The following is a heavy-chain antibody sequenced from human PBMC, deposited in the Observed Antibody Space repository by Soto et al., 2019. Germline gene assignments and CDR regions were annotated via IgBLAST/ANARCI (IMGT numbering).Heavy chain of an antibody. V-gene: IGHV3-33*01. J-gene: IGHJ2*01. D-gene: IGHD3-22*01. CDR3: ARDLGYESRGYYYVDWYFDL. CDR2: LWYDGSKT. Sequence: QVQLVESGGGVVQPGRSLRLTCEASGFSLSSHGMHWVRQAPGKGLEWVALLWYDGSKTYYPDSVEGRFTISRDNSKNTLYLQMNTLRDEDTALYYCARDLGYESRGYYYVDWYFDLWGRGTLVTVSS. CDR1: GFSLSSHG.